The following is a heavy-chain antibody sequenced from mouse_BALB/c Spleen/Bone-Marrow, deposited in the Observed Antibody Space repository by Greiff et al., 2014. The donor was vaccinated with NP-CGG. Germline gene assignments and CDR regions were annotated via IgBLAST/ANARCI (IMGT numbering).Heavy chain of an antibody. D-gene: IGHD1-1*01. CDR2: IDPANGNT. V-gene: IGHV14-3*02. CDR3: ARYYYGSSYSDY. J-gene: IGHJ2*01. Sequence: DVKLVESGAELVKPGASVKLSCTASGFNIKDTYMHWVKQRPEQGLEWIGRIDPANGNTKYDPKFQGKATITADTSSNTAYLQLSSLTSEDTAVYYCARYYYGSSYSDYWGQGTTLTVSS. CDR1: GFNIKDTY.